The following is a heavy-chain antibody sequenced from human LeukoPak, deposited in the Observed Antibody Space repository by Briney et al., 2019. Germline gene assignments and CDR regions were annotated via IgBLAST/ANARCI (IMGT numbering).Heavy chain of an antibody. V-gene: IGHV1-18*01. CDR3: ARDHGSVYYYYGMDV. Sequence: ASVKVSCKATGYTFTSYGISWVRQAPGQGLEWMGWISAYNGNTNYAQKLQGRVTMTTDTSTSTAYMELRSLRSDDTAVYYCARDHGSVYYYYGMDVWGQGTTVTVSS. CDR2: ISAYNGNT. J-gene: IGHJ6*02. CDR1: GYTFTSYG. D-gene: IGHD2-2*03.